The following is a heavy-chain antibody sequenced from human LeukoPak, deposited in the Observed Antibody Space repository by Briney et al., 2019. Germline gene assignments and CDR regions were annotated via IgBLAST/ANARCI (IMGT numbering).Heavy chain of an antibody. J-gene: IGHJ4*02. CDR2: IYSGGST. CDR3: ARAPGTTFDY. D-gene: IGHD1-7*01. V-gene: IGHV3-66*01. Sequence: GGSLILSCAASGFTFSSYAMSWVRQAPGEGLEWVSVIYSGGSTYYADSVKGRFTISRDNSKNTLYLQMNSLRAEDTAVYYCARAPGTTFDYWGQGTLVTVSS. CDR1: GFTFSSYA.